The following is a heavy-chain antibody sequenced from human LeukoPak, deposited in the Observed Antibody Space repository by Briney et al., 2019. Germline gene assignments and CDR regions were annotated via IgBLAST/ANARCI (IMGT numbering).Heavy chain of an antibody. CDR2: IYSGGGT. J-gene: IGHJ4*02. Sequence: SGGSLRLSCAASGFTVSSNYMSWVRQAPGKGLEWVSVIYSGGGTYYADSVKGRFTISRDNSKNTLYLQMNSLRAEDTAVYYCARDKGSSWYYFDYWGQGTLVTVSS. CDR3: ARDKGSSWYYFDY. D-gene: IGHD6-13*01. V-gene: IGHV3-66*01. CDR1: GFTVSSNY.